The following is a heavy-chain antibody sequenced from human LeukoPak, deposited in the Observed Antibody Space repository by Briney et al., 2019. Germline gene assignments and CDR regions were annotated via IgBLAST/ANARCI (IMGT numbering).Heavy chain of an antibody. CDR1: GYTFTGYY. CDR3: AKGWSGYYYFDY. CDR2: INPNSGGT. D-gene: IGHD3-3*01. V-gene: IGHV1-2*06. Sequence: ASVKVSCKASGYTFTGYYMHWVRQAPGQGLEWMGRINPNSGGTNYAQKFQGRVTMTRDTSISTAYMELSRLRSDDTAVYYCAKGWSGYYYFDYWGQGTLVTVSS. J-gene: IGHJ4*02.